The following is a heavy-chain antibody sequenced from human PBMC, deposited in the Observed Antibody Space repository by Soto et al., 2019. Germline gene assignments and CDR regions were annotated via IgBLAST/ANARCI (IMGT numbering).Heavy chain of an antibody. CDR3: AKARDDKYFYDAMDV. J-gene: IGHJ6*02. Sequence: PGGSLRLSCAASGFTFSRYGMSWVRQAPGMGLEWVSAMSDSGSSTFYADSVKGRFAISRDNSKNTLYLQMNSLRSEDTAIYYCAKARDDKYFYDAMDVWGQGTRVTVSS. CDR2: MSDSGSST. D-gene: IGHD3-22*01. CDR1: GFTFSRYG. V-gene: IGHV3-23*01.